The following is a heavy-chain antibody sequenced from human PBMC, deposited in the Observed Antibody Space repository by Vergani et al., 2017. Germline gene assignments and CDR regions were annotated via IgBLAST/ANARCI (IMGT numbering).Heavy chain of an antibody. J-gene: IGHJ6*03. D-gene: IGHD1-26*01. CDR1: GYTFTSYG. CDR2: ISAYNGNT. Sequence: QVQLVQSGAEVKKPGASVKVSCKASGYTFTSYGISWVRQAPGQGLEWMGWISAYNGNTNYAQKLQGRVPMTTDTSTSTAYMELRILRSDDTAVYYCARAGEWGSPPDDYYYMDVWGKGTTVTVSS. V-gene: IGHV1-18*01. CDR3: ARAGEWGSPPDDYYYMDV.